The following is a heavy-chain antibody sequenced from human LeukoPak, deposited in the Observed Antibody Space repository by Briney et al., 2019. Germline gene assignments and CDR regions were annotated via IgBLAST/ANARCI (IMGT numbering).Heavy chain of an antibody. V-gene: IGHV3-33*01. J-gene: IGHJ4*02. CDR1: GFTFSSYV. CDR2: IWYDGSNK. Sequence: GGSLRLSCAASGFTFSSYVMHWVRQAPGKGLEWVAVIWYDGSNKYYADSVKGRFTISRDNSKNTLYLQMNSLRAEDTAVYYCAREGALYYDSSGYYSGLDYWGQGTLVNVPS. CDR3: AREGALYYDSSGYYSGLDY. D-gene: IGHD3-22*01.